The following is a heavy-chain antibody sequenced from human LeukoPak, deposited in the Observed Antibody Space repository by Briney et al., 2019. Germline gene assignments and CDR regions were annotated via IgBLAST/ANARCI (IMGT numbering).Heavy chain of an antibody. V-gene: IGHV3-74*01. CDR3: ARVNVCPRCHFDY. J-gene: IGHJ4*02. D-gene: IGHD3-16*01. CDR2: ISTDGSSA. Sequence: GRSLRLSCAASGFTFSSYWMHWVRQAPGKGLVWVSRISTDGSSAIYADSVKGRFTISRDNAKNTLCLQMNSLRAEDTAVYYCARVNVCPRCHFDYWGQGTLVTVSS. CDR1: GFTFSSYW.